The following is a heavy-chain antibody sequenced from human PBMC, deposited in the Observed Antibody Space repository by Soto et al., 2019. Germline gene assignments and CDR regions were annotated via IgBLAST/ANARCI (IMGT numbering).Heavy chain of an antibody. J-gene: IGHJ6*02. V-gene: IGHV4-30-4*02. CDR3: ALRFGTA. CDR1: GASISSGDYY. CDR2: IYYSGTT. D-gene: IGHD3-3*01. Sequence: SETLSLTCTVSGASISSGDYYWSWIRQPPGKGLEWIGYIYYSGTTYYNLSLKSRVTISLDTSKNRLSLNLRSVTAADTAVYYCALRFGTAWGQGTTVTVSS.